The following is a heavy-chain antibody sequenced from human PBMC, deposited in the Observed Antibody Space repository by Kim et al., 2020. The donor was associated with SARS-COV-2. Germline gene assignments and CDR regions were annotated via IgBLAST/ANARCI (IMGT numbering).Heavy chain of an antibody. J-gene: IGHJ2*01. CDR2: IYYSGST. D-gene: IGHD6-19*01. CDR3: ARIHSSGWYWYFDL. CDR1: GGSISSYY. Sequence: SETLSLTCTVSGGSISSYYWSWIRQPPGKGLEWIGYIYYSGSTNYNPSLKSRVTISVDTSKNQFSLKLSSVTAADTAVYYCARIHSSGWYWYFDLWGRGTLVTVSS. V-gene: IGHV4-59*01.